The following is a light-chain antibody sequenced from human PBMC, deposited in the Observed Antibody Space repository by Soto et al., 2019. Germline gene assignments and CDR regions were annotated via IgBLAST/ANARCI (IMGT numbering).Light chain of an antibody. CDR3: ASWDESQSVYVL. CDR2: RND. CDR1: NSDLGTNY. Sequence: QSVLTQPPSASGTPGQRVTISCSGSNSDLGTNYVYWYQQLPGTSPRLLIWRNDQRPSGVPARFSGSQSGTSASLAICGLRSEDEADYYCASWDESQSVYVLFCGGTKLTVL. J-gene: IGLJ3*02. V-gene: IGLV1-47*01.